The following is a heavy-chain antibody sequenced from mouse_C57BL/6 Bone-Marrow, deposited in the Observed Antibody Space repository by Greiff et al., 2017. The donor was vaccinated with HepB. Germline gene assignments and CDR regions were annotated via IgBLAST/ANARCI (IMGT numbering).Heavy chain of an antibody. CDR3: ARNYGSSYGFAY. Sequence: VQLKQPGAELVKPGASVKMSCKASGYTFTSYWITWVKQRPGQGLEWIGDIYPGSGSTNYNEKFKSKATLTVDTSSSTAYMQLSSLTSEDSAVYYCARNYGSSYGFAYWGQGTLVTVSA. V-gene: IGHV1-55*01. D-gene: IGHD1-1*01. CDR2: IYPGSGST. J-gene: IGHJ3*01. CDR1: GYTFTSYW.